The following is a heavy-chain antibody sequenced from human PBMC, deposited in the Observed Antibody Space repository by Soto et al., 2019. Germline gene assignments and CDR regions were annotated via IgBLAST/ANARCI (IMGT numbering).Heavy chain of an antibody. V-gene: IGHV2-5*08. Sequence: TLSLTCTVSGGSISSYYWSWIRQPPGKALEWLALIYWDDDKRYSPSLKSRLTITKDTSKNQVVLTMTNMDPVDTATYYCAHTRGSLAYTYWGQGTLVTVSS. CDR3: AHTRGSLAYTY. CDR1: GGSISSYYW. CDR2: IYWDDDK. J-gene: IGHJ4*02. D-gene: IGHD3-16*01.